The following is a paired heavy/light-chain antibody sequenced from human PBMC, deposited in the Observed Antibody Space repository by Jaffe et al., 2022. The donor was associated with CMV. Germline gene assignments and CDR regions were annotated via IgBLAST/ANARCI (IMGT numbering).Light chain of an antibody. CDR1: SGHSSYA. CDR3: QTWGTGSHWV. CDR2: LNSDGSH. Sequence: QLVLTQSPSASASLGASVKLTCTLSSGHSSYAIAWHQQQPEKGPRYLMKLNSDGSHSKGDGIPDRFSGSSSGAERYLTISSLQSEDEADYYCQTWGTGSHWVFGGGTKLTVL. V-gene: IGLV4-69*01. J-gene: IGLJ3*02.
Heavy chain of an antibody. CDR1: GGTFSSYA. CDR2: IIPILGIA. Sequence: QVQLVQSGAEVKKPGSSVKVSCKASGGTFSSYAISWVRQAPGQGLEWMGRIIPILGIANYAQKFQGRVTITADKSTSTAYMELSSLRSEDTAVYYCASFSDFWGRVDYYYYYMDVWGKGTTVTVSS. J-gene: IGHJ6*03. CDR3: ASFSDFWGRVDYYYYYMDV. D-gene: IGHD3-3*01. V-gene: IGHV1-69*09.